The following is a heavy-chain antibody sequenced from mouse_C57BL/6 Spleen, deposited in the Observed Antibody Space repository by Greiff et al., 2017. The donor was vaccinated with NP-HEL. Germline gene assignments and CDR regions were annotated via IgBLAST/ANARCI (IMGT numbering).Heavy chain of an antibody. CDR2: ISDGGSYT. J-gene: IGHJ2*01. D-gene: IGHD1-1*01. V-gene: IGHV5-4*01. CDR1: GFTFSSYA. Sequence: EVQRVESGGGLVKPGGSLKLSCAASGFTFSSYAMSWVRQTPEKRLEWVATISDGGSYTYYPDNVKGRFTISRDNAKNNLYLQMSHLKSEDTAMYYCTREWSHYGSSYWGYFDYWGQGTTLTVSS. CDR3: TREWSHYGSSYWGYFDY.